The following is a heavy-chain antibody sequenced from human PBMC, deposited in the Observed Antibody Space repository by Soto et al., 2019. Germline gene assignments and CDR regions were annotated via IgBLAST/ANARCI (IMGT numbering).Heavy chain of an antibody. CDR2: ISGSGGSA. CDR3: AKSRRAAAGPDTNWFDP. Sequence: GGSLGLSCAASGVTFSSYAMSWVRKAPGKGLEWVATISGSGGSAYYADSVKGRLTISRDNSKNTLYLQMNSLRADDTAVCYCAKSRRAAAGPDTNWFDPWGQGTLVTVSS. V-gene: IGHV3-23*01. CDR1: GVTFSSYA. J-gene: IGHJ5*02. D-gene: IGHD6-13*01.